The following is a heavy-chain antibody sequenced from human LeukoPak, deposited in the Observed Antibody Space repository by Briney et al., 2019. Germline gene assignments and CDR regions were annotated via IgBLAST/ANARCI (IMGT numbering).Heavy chain of an antibody. J-gene: IGHJ3*02. CDR2: IYSGGTT. Sequence: QAGGSLRLSCAASGFTVSSNYMSWVRQAPVKGLEWVSVIYSGGTTYYADSVKGRFTISRDTSMNTLYLQMSSLRAEDTALYYCARGLGTPGYCTNGVCFHGGFDIWGQGTMVTVSS. CDR1: GFTVSSNY. V-gene: IGHV3-53*01. CDR3: ARGLGTPGYCTNGVCFHGGFDI. D-gene: IGHD2-8*01.